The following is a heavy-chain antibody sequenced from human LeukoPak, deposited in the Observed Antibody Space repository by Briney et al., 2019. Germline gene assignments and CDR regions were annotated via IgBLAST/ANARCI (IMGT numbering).Heavy chain of an antibody. CDR2: INPNSGGT. V-gene: IGHV1-2*02. CDR3: AREDYDSSGYSKMGAFDI. CDR1: GYTFTGYY. J-gene: IGHJ3*02. Sequence: GASVKVSCKASGYTFTGYYMHWVRQAPGQGLEWMGWINPNSGGTNYAQKFQGRVTMTRDTSISTAYMELSRLRSDDTAVYYCAREDYDSSGYSKMGAFDIWGQGTMVTVSS. D-gene: IGHD3-22*01.